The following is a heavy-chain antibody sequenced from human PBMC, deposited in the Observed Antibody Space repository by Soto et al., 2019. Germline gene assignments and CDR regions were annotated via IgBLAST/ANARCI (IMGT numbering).Heavy chain of an antibody. CDR1: EFTFTSYA. D-gene: IGHD1-26*01. V-gene: IGHV3-23*01. J-gene: IGHJ4*02. CDR3: AKGRRSGSYRSRGFDY. CDR2: ISGSGDST. Sequence: EVQLLESGGGLVQPGGSLRLCCAASEFTFTSYAMSWVRQAPGKGLEWVSDISGSGDSTYYADSVKGRFTISRDNSKNTLYLQMNSLRADDTAVYYCAKGRRSGSYRSRGFDYWGQGTLVTVSS.